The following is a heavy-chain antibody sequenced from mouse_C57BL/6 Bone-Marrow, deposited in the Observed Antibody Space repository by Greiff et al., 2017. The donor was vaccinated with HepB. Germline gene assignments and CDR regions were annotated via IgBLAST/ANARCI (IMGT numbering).Heavy chain of an antibody. CDR2: ISNGGGST. D-gene: IGHD2-10*02. Sequence: EVQGVESGGGLVQPGGSLKLSCAASGFTFSDYYMYWVRQTPEKRLEWVAYISNGGGSTYYPDTVKGRFTISRDNAKNTLYLQMSRLKSEDTAMYYCARRYARNAMDYWGQGTSVTVSS. CDR3: ARRYARNAMDY. CDR1: GFTFSDYY. J-gene: IGHJ4*01. V-gene: IGHV5-12*01.